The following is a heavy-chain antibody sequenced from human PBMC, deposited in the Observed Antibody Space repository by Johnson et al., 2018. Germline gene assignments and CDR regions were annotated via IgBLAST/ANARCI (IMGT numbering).Heavy chain of an antibody. CDR3: ATGAISGVIYREFFQH. J-gene: IGHJ1*01. Sequence: QVQLVQSGGGVVQPGRSXRLFCVASGFSFDAYTLHWVRQAPGKGLEWLAVMSYDGTDKYYADSVKGRFTISRDNSKGTLYLQINSLRAEDTAVYYCATGAISGVIYREFFQHWGQGTLVTVSS. CDR2: MSYDGTDK. CDR1: GFSFDAYT. V-gene: IGHV3-30-3*01. D-gene: IGHD3-10*01.